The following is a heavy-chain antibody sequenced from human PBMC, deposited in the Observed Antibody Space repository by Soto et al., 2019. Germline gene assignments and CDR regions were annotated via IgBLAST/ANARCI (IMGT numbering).Heavy chain of an antibody. CDR3: AKDRRAGGNSAFYFDF. D-gene: IGHD3-16*01. CDR1: GFKFSNYA. Sequence: WGSLRLSCAASGFKFSNYAIILFRHSPLKWLEWVSLISATGGGTYYADSVKGRFTISRDNSHNTPYLQVHSLTAEDTAVYYCAKDRRAGGNSAFYFDFWGQGAQVTVSS. V-gene: IGHV3-23*01. CDR2: ISATGGGT. J-gene: IGHJ4*02.